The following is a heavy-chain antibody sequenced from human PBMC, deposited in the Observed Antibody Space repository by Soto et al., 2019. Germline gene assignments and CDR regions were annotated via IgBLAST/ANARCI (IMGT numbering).Heavy chain of an antibody. J-gene: IGHJ6*03. CDR3: ARSITTHYMDV. Sequence: SSETLSLTCSVSGGSISSYYWSWIRQPPGKELEWIGYASYSGITDYNPSLKSRVAISVDTSKNQFSLKVSSVTAADTAVYFCARSITTHYMDVWGQGSTVTVSS. V-gene: IGHV4-59*08. CDR1: GGSISSYY. D-gene: IGHD3-3*01. CDR2: ASYSGIT.